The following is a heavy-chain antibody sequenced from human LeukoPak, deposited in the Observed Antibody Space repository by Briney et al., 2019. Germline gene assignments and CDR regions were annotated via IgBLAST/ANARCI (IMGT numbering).Heavy chain of an antibody. V-gene: IGHV3-23*01. CDR1: GFTFSNYA. J-gene: IGHJ4*02. CDR3: AKATGYLL. Sequence: GGSLRLSCAASGFTFSNYAMSWLRQAPGKGRECVSTIGNSGGSTYYADSVKVRFTIARDGPENTLFLQMNSLRAEDTAVYYCAKATGYLLWGQGTLVTVSS. D-gene: IGHD1-14*01. CDR2: IGNSGGST.